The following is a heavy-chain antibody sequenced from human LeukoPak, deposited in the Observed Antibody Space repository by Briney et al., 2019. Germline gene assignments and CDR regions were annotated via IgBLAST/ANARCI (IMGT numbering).Heavy chain of an antibody. D-gene: IGHD2-15*01. CDR3: SKAGVVTLFDY. Sequence: SETLSLTCTVSGGSINNYYWSWIRQPAGKGLEWIGRIYTSGSTNYNPSLKSRVTMSVDTSKNQFSLKLSSVTAADTAVYYFSKAGVVTLFDYWGQGTLVTVSS. CDR1: GGSINNYY. CDR2: IYTSGST. J-gene: IGHJ4*02. V-gene: IGHV4-4*07.